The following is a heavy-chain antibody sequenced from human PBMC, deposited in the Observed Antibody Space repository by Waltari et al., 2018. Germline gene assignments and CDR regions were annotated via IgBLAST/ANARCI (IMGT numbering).Heavy chain of an antibody. D-gene: IGHD4-17*01. CDR3: ARGLSYGGSNYFDY. Sequence: QLQLQESGPGLVKPSETLSLTCTVSGGSISSSSYYWGWIRQPPGKGLEWIGSIYYSGSTYYNPSLKSRVTISVDTSKNQFSLKLSSVTAADTAVYYCARGLSYGGSNYFDYWGQGTLVTVSS. CDR1: GGSISSSSYY. J-gene: IGHJ4*02. V-gene: IGHV4-39*07. CDR2: IYYSGST.